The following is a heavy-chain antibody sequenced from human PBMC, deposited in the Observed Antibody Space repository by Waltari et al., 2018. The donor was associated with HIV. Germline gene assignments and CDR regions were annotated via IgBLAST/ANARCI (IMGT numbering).Heavy chain of an antibody. J-gene: IGHJ4*02. CDR2: IDTSGTT. D-gene: IGHD2-15*01. V-gene: IGHV4-61*02. CDR1: GGSISSGSYY. CDR3: ARYSGGSKYYFDY. Sequence: QVQLQESGPGLVKPSQTLSLTCTVSGGSISSGSYYWSWIRQPAGKGLEWIGRIDTSGTTNYNPSLKSRVTISVDTSKNQFSLKLSSVTAADTAVYYCARYSGGSKYYFDYWGQGTLVTVSS.